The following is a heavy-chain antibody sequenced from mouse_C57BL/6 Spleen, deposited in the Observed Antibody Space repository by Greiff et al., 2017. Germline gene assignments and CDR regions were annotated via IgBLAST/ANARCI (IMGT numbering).Heavy chain of an antibody. V-gene: IGHV2-6*03. J-gene: IGHJ4*01. Sequence: QVQLKESGPGLVAPSQSLSITCTVSGFSLTSYGVHWVRQPPGKGLEWLVVIWSDGSTTYNSALKSRLSISKDNSKSQVFLKMNSLQTDDTAMYYCARMLYDSSPYYYAMDYWGQGTSVTVSS. CDR2: IWSDGST. CDR3: ARMLYDSSPYYYAMDY. CDR1: GFSLTSYG. D-gene: IGHD1-1*01.